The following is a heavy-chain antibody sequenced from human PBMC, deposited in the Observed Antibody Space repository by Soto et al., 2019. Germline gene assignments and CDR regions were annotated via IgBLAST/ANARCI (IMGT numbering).Heavy chain of an antibody. D-gene: IGHD3-22*01. CDR1: GGIFGSHG. CDR3: VRDRRIYYSDPHDEFVAADYEV. CDR2: FIPIFRTL. V-gene: IGHV1-69*01. J-gene: IGHJ3*01. Sequence: QVQLIQSEAEVKKPGSSVRVSCTASGGIFGSHGFSWVRQTPGQRLEWVGGFIPIFRTLTYTEKFQARVRIAAEESTNTVSLDLSSLTAEDTAVYYCVRDRRIYYSDPHDEFVAADYEVWGQGTMVSVSS.